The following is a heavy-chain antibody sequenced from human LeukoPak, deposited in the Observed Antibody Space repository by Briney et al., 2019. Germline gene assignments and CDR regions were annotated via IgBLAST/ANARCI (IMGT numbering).Heavy chain of an antibody. V-gene: IGHV3-48*03. CDR2: ISASGTIT. J-gene: IGHJ2*01. CDR1: GFTFSSYE. Sequence: GGSLRLSCAASGFTFSSYEMNWVRQAPGKGLEWISYISASGTITHYADSVEGRFTISRDNSKSTLYLQMNTLRAEDTAVYYCARVMGRLVRTWYFDLWGRGTLVTVSS. D-gene: IGHD3-9*01. CDR3: ARVMGRLVRTWYFDL.